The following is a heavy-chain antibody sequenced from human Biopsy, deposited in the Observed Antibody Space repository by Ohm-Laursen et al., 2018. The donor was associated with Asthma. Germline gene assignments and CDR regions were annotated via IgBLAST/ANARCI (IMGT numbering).Heavy chain of an antibody. Sequence: ASVKVSCKPLGGTFNTYVIGWVRQAPGQGLEWMGGINSVFGTTTYPQKFQDRVTITADDSTSTVYVELSSLRSEDTAVYYCARKAGSCISRTCYSLDSWGQGTLVTVSS. CDR2: INSVFGTT. V-gene: IGHV1-69*13. D-gene: IGHD2-2*01. CDR1: GGTFNTYV. CDR3: ARKAGSCISRTCYSLDS. J-gene: IGHJ4*02.